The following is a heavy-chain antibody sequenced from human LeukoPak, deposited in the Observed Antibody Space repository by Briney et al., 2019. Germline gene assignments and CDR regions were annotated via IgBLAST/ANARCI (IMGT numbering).Heavy chain of an antibody. V-gene: IGHV3-53*01. CDR1: GFTFSNNY. D-gene: IGHD3-3*01. CDR2: IYSGDSGGST. CDR3: ARDWSHRCFDY. J-gene: IGHJ4*02. Sequence: PGGSLRLSCAASGFTFSNNYMSWVRQAPGKGLEWVSVIYSGDSGGSTYYADSVKGRFTISRDNSKNTLYLQMNSLRAEDTAVHYCARDWSHRCFDYWGQGTLVTVSS.